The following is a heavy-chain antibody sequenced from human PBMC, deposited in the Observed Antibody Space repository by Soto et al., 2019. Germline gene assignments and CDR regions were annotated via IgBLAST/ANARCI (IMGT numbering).Heavy chain of an antibody. D-gene: IGHD3-10*01. Sequence: GSGPTLVNPTQTLTLTCTFSGFSLTISGVGVGWIRQPPGKALEWLALIYWNDDKRYSPSLKTRLTITKDTSRNQVVLSMADMDPVDTATYYCAHSFLGSMFRGDPPNPFDFWGPGTLVTVSS. V-gene: IGHV2-5*01. CDR3: AHSFLGSMFRGDPPNPFDF. J-gene: IGHJ4*02. CDR1: GFSLTISGVG. CDR2: IYWNDDK.